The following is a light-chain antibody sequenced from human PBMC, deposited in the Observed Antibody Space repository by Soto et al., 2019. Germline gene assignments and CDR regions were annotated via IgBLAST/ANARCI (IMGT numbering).Light chain of an antibody. V-gene: IGKV3-15*01. J-gene: IGKJ2*01. CDR2: GAS. Sequence: EIVMRQSPATLSVSPAERATLSCRASQSVGSQLAWYRQRPGQAPRLLIYGASTRATGIPARFSGSGSGTEFTLTISSLQAEDFAIYYCQQYNDCPYTFGQGTKLELK. CDR3: QQYNDCPYT. CDR1: QSVGSQ.